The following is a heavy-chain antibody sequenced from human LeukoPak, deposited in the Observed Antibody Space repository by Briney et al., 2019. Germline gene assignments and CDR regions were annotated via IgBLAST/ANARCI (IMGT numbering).Heavy chain of an antibody. CDR1: GFPFSNYA. Sequence: PGGSLRLSCAASGFPFSNYAMSWVRQAPGKGLEWVSLIYSGGSTYYADSVKGRFTISRDNSKNTVYLQMNSLRAEDTAFYYCAIHDYLAYWGQGTLVTVSS. V-gene: IGHV3-23*03. CDR2: IYSGGST. J-gene: IGHJ4*02. CDR3: AIHDYLAY.